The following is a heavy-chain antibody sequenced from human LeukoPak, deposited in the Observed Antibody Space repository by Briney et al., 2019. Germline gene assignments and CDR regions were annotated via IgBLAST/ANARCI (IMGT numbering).Heavy chain of an antibody. D-gene: IGHD3-10*01. Sequence: SGPTLVNPTQTLTLTCTFSGFSLSTSGVGVGWIRQPPGKALEWLVLIYWNDDKRYSPSLKSRLTITKDTSKNQVVLTMTNMDPVDTATYYCAHHYYYGSGSYYNDLNWFDPWGQGTLVTVSS. CDR1: GFSLSTSGVG. V-gene: IGHV2-5*01. J-gene: IGHJ5*02. CDR2: IYWNDDK. CDR3: AHHYYYGSGSYYNDLNWFDP.